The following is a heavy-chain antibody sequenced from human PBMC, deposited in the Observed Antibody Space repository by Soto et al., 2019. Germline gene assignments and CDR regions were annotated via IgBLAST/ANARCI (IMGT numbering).Heavy chain of an antibody. V-gene: IGHV4-59*01. CDR1: GGSITSYY. CDR2: IYYSGST. J-gene: IGHJ4*02. D-gene: IGHD4-17*01. Sequence: QVQLQESGPGLVKPSETLSLTCTVSGGSITSYYWSWIRQPPGKGLEWIGYIYYSGSTNYNPALKSRVTISVDTSKNQFSLKLSSVTAADTAVYYCARGTYGDNFWGQGTLVTVSS. CDR3: ARGTYGDNF.